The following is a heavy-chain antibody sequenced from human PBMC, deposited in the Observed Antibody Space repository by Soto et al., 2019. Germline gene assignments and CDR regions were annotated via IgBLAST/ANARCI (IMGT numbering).Heavy chain of an antibody. J-gene: IGHJ5*02. CDR1: GFTLRSHR. CDR2: IDTDGGGT. Sequence: EVQLVESGGGLVQPGGSLRVSCAASGFTLRSHRIHWVRQAPGKGLEWVSRIDTDGGGTSYADSVKGRFTISTDNAKNTMYLQMKGLRAEDTAVYYCATVFDLLGQGTLVTVFS. CDR3: ATVFDL. V-gene: IGHV3-74*01.